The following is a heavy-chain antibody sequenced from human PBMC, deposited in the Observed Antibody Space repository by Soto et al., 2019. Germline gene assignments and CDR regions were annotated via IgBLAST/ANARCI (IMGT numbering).Heavy chain of an antibody. V-gene: IGHV1-46*01. Sequence: ASVKVSCKASGYLFTAYSMHWVRLAPGQGLEWMGVVNPSGGSTKCAQNFQGRVTMTRDTSTTTIYMELSSLRSDDTAIYYCAREENCSGGTCYSEYFHRWGQGTLVTVSS. D-gene: IGHD2-15*01. CDR2: VNPSGGST. CDR1: GYLFTAYS. J-gene: IGHJ1*01. CDR3: AREENCSGGTCYSEYFHR.